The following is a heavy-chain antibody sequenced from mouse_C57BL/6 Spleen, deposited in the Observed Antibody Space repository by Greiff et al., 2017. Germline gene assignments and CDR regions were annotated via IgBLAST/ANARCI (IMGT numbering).Heavy chain of an antibody. J-gene: IGHJ2*01. CDR1: GYTFTSYW. D-gene: IGHD2-4*01. V-gene: IGHV1-7*01. CDR2: INPSSGYT. Sequence: QVQLQQSGAELAKPGASVTLSCKASGYTFTSYWMHWVKQRPGQGLEWIGYINPSSGYTKYNQKFKDKATLTAYKSSSTAYMQLSSLTYEDSAVYYCARGYDYDYFDYWGQGTTLTVSS. CDR3: ARGYDYDYFDY.